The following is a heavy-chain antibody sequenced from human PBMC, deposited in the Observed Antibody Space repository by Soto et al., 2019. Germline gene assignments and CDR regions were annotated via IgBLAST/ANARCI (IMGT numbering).Heavy chain of an antibody. J-gene: IGHJ6*02. CDR1: GFRFSDYY. CDR3: AREFWSGSYTSNYGMDV. V-gene: IGHV3-11*06. CDR2: ISSSSIYI. Sequence: ESGGGLVKPGGSLRLSCAASGFRFSDYYMSWIRQAPGKGLEWISYISSSSIYINYADSVKGRFTISRDNVKNSLYLQMNSLRAEDTAVYYCAREFWSGSYTSNYGMDVWGQGTTVTVSS. D-gene: IGHD3-3*01.